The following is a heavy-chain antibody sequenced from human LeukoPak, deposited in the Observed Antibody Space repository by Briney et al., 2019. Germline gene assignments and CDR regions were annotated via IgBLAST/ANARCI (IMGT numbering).Heavy chain of an antibody. CDR2: ISWNSGSI. Sequence: GRSLRLSCAASGFTFDDYAMHWVRQAPGKGLERVSGISWNSGSIGYADSVKGRFTISRDNAKNSLYLQMNSLRAEDTALYYCAKDSAYRSGWYYFDYWGQGTLVTVSS. CDR3: AKDSAYRSGWYYFDY. CDR1: GFTFDDYA. V-gene: IGHV3-9*01. D-gene: IGHD6-19*01. J-gene: IGHJ4*02.